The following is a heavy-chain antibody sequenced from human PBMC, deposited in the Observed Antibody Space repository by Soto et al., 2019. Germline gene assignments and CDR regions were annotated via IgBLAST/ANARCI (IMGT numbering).Heavy chain of an antibody. D-gene: IGHD6-13*01. Sequence: SETLSLTCAVYGGSFSGYYWSWIRQPPGKGLEWIGEINHSGSTNYNPSLKSRVTISVDTSKNQFSLKLSSVTAADTAVYYCATLLAAAGTDYFDYWGQGTLVTV. CDR2: INHSGST. CDR1: GGSFSGYY. V-gene: IGHV4-34*01. CDR3: ATLLAAAGTDYFDY. J-gene: IGHJ4*02.